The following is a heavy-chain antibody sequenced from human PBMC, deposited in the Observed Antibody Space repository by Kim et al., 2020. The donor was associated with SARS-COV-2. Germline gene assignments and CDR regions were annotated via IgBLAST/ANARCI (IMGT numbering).Heavy chain of an antibody. CDR3: ARSRLLLPIPSWFDP. CDR1: GYTFTGQY. D-gene: IGHD3-22*01. CDR2: INPNSGDT. J-gene: IGHJ5*02. V-gene: IGHV1-2*02. Sequence: ASVKVSCKASGYTFTGQYIHWVRQAPGQGLEWMGWINPNSGDTSYAQKFQGRVTMTRDTSISTAYLEMSRLRSDDTAVYYCARSRLLLPIPSWFDPWGQGTLVTVSS.